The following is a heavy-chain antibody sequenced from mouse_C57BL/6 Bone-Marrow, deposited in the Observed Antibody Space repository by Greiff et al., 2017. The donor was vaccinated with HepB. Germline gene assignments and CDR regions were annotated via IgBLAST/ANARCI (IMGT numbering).Heavy chain of an antibody. Sequence: EVQLQQSGPVLVKPGASVKMSCKASGYTFTDYYMNWVKQSHGKSLEWIGVINPYNGGTSYNQKFKGKATLTVDKSSSTAYMELNSLTSEDSAVYYCARGLWYFDVWGTGTTVTVSS. J-gene: IGHJ1*03. CDR1: GYTFTDYY. CDR3: ARGLWYFDV. V-gene: IGHV1-19*01. CDR2: INPYNGGT.